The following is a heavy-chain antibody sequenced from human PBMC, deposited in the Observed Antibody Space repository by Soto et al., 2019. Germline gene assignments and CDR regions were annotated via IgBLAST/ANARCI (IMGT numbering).Heavy chain of an antibody. D-gene: IGHD3-3*01. Sequence: GGSLRLSCAASGFTFSSYAMSWVRQAPGKGLEWVSAISGSGGSTYYADSVKGRFTISRDNSKNTLYLQMNSLRAEDTAVYYCAKGLNYDFWCEGLYYYYGMDVWGQGTTVTVSS. CDR2: ISGSGGST. CDR1: GFTFSSYA. V-gene: IGHV3-23*01. J-gene: IGHJ6*02. CDR3: AKGLNYDFWCEGLYYYYGMDV.